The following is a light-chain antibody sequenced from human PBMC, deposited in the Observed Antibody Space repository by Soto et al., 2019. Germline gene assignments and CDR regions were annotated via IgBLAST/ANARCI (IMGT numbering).Light chain of an antibody. Sequence: LTQPHSVSESPGKTVTISCTRSSGSIASNYVQWYQQRPGSAPTTVIYENNQRPSGVPDRFSGSIDSSSNSASLTISGLNTEDEADYYCQSYDGSNHVVFGGGTKLTVL. CDR3: QSYDGSNHVV. CDR2: ENN. V-gene: IGLV6-57*04. J-gene: IGLJ2*01. CDR1: SGSIASNY.